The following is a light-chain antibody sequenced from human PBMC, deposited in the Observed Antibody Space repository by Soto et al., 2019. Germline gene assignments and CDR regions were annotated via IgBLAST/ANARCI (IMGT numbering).Light chain of an antibody. Sequence: DIQMTQSPSSLSASVGDRVTITCRASQDISNYLAWYQQRLGKVPKLLIYAASTLQSGVPSRFSGSGSETDFTLTISSLQPEDVATYYCQKYDIAPRTFGGGTKVEIK. V-gene: IGKV1-27*01. CDR2: AAS. CDR3: QKYDIAPRT. J-gene: IGKJ4*01. CDR1: QDISNY.